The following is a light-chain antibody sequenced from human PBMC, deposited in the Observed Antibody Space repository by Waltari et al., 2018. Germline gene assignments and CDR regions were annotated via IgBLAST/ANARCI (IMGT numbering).Light chain of an antibody. CDR3: QERGRT. Sequence: IVMTQSPATLSVSPGEGATLSPKASQSLSSNLAWYQQKPGQLPRLLIYGASPRATGIPAGFSGSGSGTEFTLTISSLQAEDFAVYYCQERGRTFGQGTKVEIK. CDR1: QSLSSN. V-gene: IGKV3-15*01. CDR2: GAS. J-gene: IGKJ1*01.